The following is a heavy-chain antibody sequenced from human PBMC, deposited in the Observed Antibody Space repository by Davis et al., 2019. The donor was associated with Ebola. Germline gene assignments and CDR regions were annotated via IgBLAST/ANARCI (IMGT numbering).Heavy chain of an antibody. CDR3: ARDRYSDGSGHFFEQSH. V-gene: IGHV1-69*13. Sequence: SVKVSCKASGATFSSYGISWVRQAPGQGLDWMGGIIPVFGIPKYAQKFQGRVTITADESTSTAYMELSSLRFEDTAMYYCARDRYSDGSGHFFEQSHWGQGTLVTVSS. D-gene: IGHD3-22*01. CDR1: GATFSSYG. J-gene: IGHJ4*02. CDR2: IIPVFGIP.